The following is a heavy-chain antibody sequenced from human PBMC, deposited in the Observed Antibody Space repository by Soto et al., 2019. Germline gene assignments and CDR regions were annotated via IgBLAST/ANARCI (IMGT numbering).Heavy chain of an antibody. V-gene: IGHV3-21*01. J-gene: IGHJ6*02. CDR2: ISSSSSYI. CDR1: GFTFCSHS. D-gene: IGHD3-3*01. CDR3: ASRFGVVSNYYYYYGMDV. Sequence: GGSLRLSCAASGFTFCSHSMHWVRQAPGKGLEWVSSISSSSSYIHYADSMKGRFTISRDNAKNSVYLQMNSLRAEDTAVYYCASRFGVVSNYYYYYGMDVWGQGTTVTVSS.